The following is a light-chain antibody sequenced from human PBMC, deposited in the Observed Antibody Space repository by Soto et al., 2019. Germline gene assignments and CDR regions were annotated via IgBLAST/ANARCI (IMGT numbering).Light chain of an antibody. J-gene: IGKJ4*01. Sequence: VLTQSPARLSLSPGERATLSCRAGQSVSDYLAWYQQKPGQPPRLLFFDASNRATGVPDRFSAGGSGTDFTLIISSLEPEDFAVYYCQQRVNWPPTFGGGTKVDIK. CDR1: QSVSDY. CDR3: QQRVNWPPT. CDR2: DAS. V-gene: IGKV3-11*01.